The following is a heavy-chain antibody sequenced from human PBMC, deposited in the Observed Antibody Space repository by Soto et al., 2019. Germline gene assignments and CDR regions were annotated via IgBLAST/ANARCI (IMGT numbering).Heavy chain of an antibody. CDR2: INPNSGGT. Sequence: QVQLVQSGAEVKKPGASVKVSCKASGYTFTGYYMHWVRQAPGQGLEWMGWINPNSGGTKYPQKFQGRVTMTRDTSITTVYMSLTGLKSDDTAAYYCARDLAKGGGSAGFDYWGQGTLVAVSS. CDR3: ARDLAKGGGSAGFDY. CDR1: GYTFTGYY. J-gene: IGHJ4*02. V-gene: IGHV1-2*02. D-gene: IGHD2-15*01.